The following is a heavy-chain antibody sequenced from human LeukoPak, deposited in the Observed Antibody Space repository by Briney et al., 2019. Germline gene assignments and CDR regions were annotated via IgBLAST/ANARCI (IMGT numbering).Heavy chain of an antibody. CDR1: GFTFGSYW. CDR2: IKQDGSEK. CDR3: ARDKYTNSWSGSNFDY. Sequence: GGSLRLSCAASGFTFGSYWMTWVRQAPGKGLEWVANIKQDGSEKYYVDSVKGRFAISRDNAKNSLYLQMNSLRAEDTAVYYCARDKYTNSWSGSNFDYWGQGTLVTVSS. J-gene: IGHJ4*02. V-gene: IGHV3-7*01. D-gene: IGHD6-13*01.